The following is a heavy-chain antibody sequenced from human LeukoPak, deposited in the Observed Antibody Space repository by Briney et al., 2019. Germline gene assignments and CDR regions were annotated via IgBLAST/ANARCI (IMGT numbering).Heavy chain of an antibody. CDR2: IYYSGST. D-gene: IGHD2-15*01. CDR1: GGSISSSSYY. V-gene: IGHV4-39*01. Sequence: SETLSLTCTVSGGSISSSSYYWGWIRQPPGKGLEWIGSIYYSGSTYYNPSLKSRVTISVDTSKNQFSLKLSSVTAADTAVYYCASRFYPALGYCSGGSCYLQERWGQGTLVTVSS. CDR3: ASRFYPALGYCSGGSCYLQER. J-gene: IGHJ4*02.